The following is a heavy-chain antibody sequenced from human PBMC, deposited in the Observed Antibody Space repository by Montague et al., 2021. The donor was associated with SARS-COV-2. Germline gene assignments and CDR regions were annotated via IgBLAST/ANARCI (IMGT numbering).Heavy chain of an antibody. V-gene: IGHV4-4*07. CDR2: IYASGNS. CDR1: GGSTNNYY. Sequence: SETLSLTCTVSGGSTNNYYWSWIWQPAGKGLEWIGSIYASGNSTYILSLETRVTMSVDTSKNQFSLKLSSVTAADTAVYYCARGRFYDDSGELGSWGQGTLVTVSS. D-gene: IGHD3-22*01. CDR3: ARGRFYDDSGELGS. J-gene: IGHJ5*02.